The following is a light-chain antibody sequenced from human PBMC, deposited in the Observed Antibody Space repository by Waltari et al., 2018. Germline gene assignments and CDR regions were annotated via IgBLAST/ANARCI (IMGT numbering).Light chain of an antibody. J-gene: IGLJ1*01. CDR1: SSDVGASNY. CDR2: DVS. CDR3: SSYTSSSSYV. V-gene: IGLV2-14*03. Sequence: QSALTQPDSVSGSPGQSITISCTGPSSDVGASNYGAWYHQRPGKAPKLIIYDVSKRPSGASNRFSGSKSGNTASLTISGLQAEDEADYYCSSYTSSSSYVFGTGTKVTVL.